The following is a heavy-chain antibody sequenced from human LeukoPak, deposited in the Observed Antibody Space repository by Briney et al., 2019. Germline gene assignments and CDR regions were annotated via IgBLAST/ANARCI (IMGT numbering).Heavy chain of an antibody. CDR3: ARSIGLTGGGVDV. D-gene: IGHD3-9*01. Sequence: GGFLRLSCAASGFTFSDYNMNWVRQAPGKGLEWVSYITDSGNTIHYADSVKGRFTISRDNAKNSLYLQMNSLRAEDTAVYYCARSIGLTGGGVDVWGQGTTVTVSS. J-gene: IGHJ6*02. CDR2: ITDSGNTI. V-gene: IGHV3-11*01. CDR1: GFTFSDYN.